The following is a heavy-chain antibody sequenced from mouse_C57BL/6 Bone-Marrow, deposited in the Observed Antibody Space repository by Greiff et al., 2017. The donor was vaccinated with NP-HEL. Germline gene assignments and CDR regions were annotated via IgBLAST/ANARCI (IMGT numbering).Heavy chain of an antibody. J-gene: IGHJ4*01. D-gene: IGHD2-2*01. Sequence: DVQLLEPGAELVKPGGSLKLSCAASGFTFSSYGMSWVRQTPDKRLEWVATISSGGSYTYYPDSVKGRFTFSRDNAKNTLYLQMSSLKSEDAAMYYCARQGVYYGYGGAHAMGCWGQGTSVTVS. V-gene: IGHV5-6*01. CDR2: ISSGGSYT. CDR1: GFTFSSYG. CDR3: ARQGVYYGYGGAHAMGC.